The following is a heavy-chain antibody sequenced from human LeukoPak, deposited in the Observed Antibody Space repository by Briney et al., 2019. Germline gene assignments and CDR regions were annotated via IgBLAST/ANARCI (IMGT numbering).Heavy chain of an antibody. CDR2: IYYSGST. Sequence: PSETLSLTCTVSGGSISSSSYYWGWIRQPPGKGLECIGSIYYSGSTYYNPSLKSRVTISVDTSKNQFSLKLSSVTAADTAVYYCARPSIDYGDYVHYFDYWGQGTLVTVSS. CDR3: ARPSIDYGDYVHYFDY. V-gene: IGHV4-39*01. D-gene: IGHD4-17*01. J-gene: IGHJ4*02. CDR1: GGSISSSSYY.